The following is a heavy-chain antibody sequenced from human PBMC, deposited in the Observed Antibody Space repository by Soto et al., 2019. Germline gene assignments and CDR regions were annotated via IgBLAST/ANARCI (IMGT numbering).Heavy chain of an antibody. D-gene: IGHD6-19*01. CDR3: ARSNQWPHRFDYYYYYGMDV. CDR2: IIPIFGTA. Sequence: ASVKVSCKASGGTFSSYAISWVRQAPGQGLEWMGGIIPIFGTANYAQKFQGRVTITADESTSTAYMELSSLRSEDTAVYYCARSNQWPHRFDYYYYYGMDVWGQGTTVTVSS. V-gene: IGHV1-69*13. CDR1: GGTFSSYA. J-gene: IGHJ6*02.